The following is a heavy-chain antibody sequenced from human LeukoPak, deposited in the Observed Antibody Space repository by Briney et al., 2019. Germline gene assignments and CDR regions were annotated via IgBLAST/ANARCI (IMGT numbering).Heavy chain of an antibody. V-gene: IGHV3-23*01. J-gene: IGHJ5*02. Sequence: PGGSLRLSCAASGFTFSSYAMGWVRQAPGKGLEWVSAISGSGGSTYYADSVKGRFTISRDNSKNTLYLQMNSLRAEDTAVYYCAKDLPGIAVAGTSSWFDPWGQGTLVTVSS. CDR3: AKDLPGIAVAGTSSWFDP. CDR1: GFTFSSYA. D-gene: IGHD6-19*01. CDR2: ISGSGGST.